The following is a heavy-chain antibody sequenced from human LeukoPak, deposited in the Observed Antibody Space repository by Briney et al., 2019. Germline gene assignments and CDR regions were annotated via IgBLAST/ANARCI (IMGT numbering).Heavy chain of an antibody. J-gene: IGHJ6*03. CDR3: ARVSYGGNSYYYYYYMDV. D-gene: IGHD4-23*01. CDR2: INPSGGST. V-gene: IGHV1-46*01. Sequence: GASVKVSCKASGYTFTSYYMHWVRQAPGQGLEWMGIINPSGGSTSYAQKFQGRVTMTRDTSISTAYMELSRLRSDDTAVYYCARVSYGGNSYYYYYYMDVWGKGTTVTVSS. CDR1: GYTFTSYY.